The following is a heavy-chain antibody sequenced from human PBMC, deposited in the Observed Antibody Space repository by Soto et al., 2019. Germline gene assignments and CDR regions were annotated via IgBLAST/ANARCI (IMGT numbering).Heavy chain of an antibody. V-gene: IGHV1-18*01. CDR2: ISADDGDT. J-gene: IGHJ4*02. Sequence: ASVKVSCKASGYTFGIYGISWVRQVPGKGPEWMGWISADDGDTKYAQRMQGRVTMTTDTATSTAYMELRSLRSDDTAVYYCARDRSYYYDSSGYPFDFWGQGSLVTVSS. CDR3: ARDRSYYYDSSGYPFDF. D-gene: IGHD3-22*01. CDR1: GYTFGIYG.